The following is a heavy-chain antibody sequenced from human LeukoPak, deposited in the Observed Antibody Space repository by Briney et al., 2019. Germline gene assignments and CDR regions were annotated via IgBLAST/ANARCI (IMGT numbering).Heavy chain of an antibody. V-gene: IGHV3-23*01. J-gene: IGHJ4*02. CDR2: ISGSGGST. CDR3: AKDRENFDALWFREPTGY. CDR1: GFTVSSNY. D-gene: IGHD3-10*01. Sequence: GGSLRLSCAASGFTVSSNYMSWVRQAPGKGLEWVSAISGSGGSTYYADSVKGRFTISRDNSKNTLYLQMNSLRAEDTAVYYCAKDRENFDALWFREPTGYWGQGTLVTVSS.